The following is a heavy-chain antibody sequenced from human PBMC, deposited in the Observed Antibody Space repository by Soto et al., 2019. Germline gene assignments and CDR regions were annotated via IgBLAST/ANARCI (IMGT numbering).Heavy chain of an antibody. D-gene: IGHD2-15*01. J-gene: IGHJ6*02. CDR1: GYTFTSYA. CDR2: INVANGNT. Sequence: ASVKVSCKASGYTFTSYAMHWVRQAPGQRLEWMGWINVANGNTKYPQNFQGRVTITRDTSASTAYMELSSLRSEDTAVYYCARFIGGAYGMDVWGQGTTVTVSS. CDR3: ARFIGGAYGMDV. V-gene: IGHV1-3*01.